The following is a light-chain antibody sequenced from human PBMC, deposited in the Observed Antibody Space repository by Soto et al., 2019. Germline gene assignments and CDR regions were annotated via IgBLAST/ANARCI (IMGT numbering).Light chain of an antibody. V-gene: IGKV3-11*01. CDR1: QSVSSY. CDR2: DAS. Sequence: EIVLTQSPATLSLSPGERATLSCRASQSVSSYLAWYQQKPGQAPRLLIYDASNRATGIPARFSCSGSGTDFSLTISSLEPEDFAVYYCQQRSIFGQGTKLEI. J-gene: IGKJ2*01. CDR3: QQRSI.